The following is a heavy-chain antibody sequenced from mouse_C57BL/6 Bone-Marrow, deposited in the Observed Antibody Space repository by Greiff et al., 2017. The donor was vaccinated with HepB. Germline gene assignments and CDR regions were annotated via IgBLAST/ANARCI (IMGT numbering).Heavy chain of an antibody. Sequence: QVQLQQSGAELVRPGTSVKLSCKASGYTFTSYWMHWVKQRPGQGLEWIGVIDPSDSYTNYNQKFKGKATLTVDTSSSTAYMQLSSLTSEDSAVYYCARGGAMDYWGQGTSVTVSS. J-gene: IGHJ4*01. CDR2: IDPSDSYT. CDR3: ARGGAMDY. V-gene: IGHV1-59*01. CDR1: GYTFTSYW.